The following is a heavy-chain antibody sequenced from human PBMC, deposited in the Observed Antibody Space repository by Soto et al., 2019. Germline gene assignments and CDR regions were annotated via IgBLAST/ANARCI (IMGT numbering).Heavy chain of an antibody. CDR1: GGSISSYY. D-gene: IGHD7-27*01. CDR3: ARALNWGYTKIYYYYGMDV. V-gene: IGHV4-59*01. Sequence: LSLTCTVSGGSISSYYWSWIRQPPGKGLEWIGYIYYSGSTNYNPSLKGRVTISVDTSKNQFSLKLSSVTAADTAVYYCARALNWGYTKIYYYYGMDVWGQGTTVTVSS. J-gene: IGHJ6*02. CDR2: IYYSGST.